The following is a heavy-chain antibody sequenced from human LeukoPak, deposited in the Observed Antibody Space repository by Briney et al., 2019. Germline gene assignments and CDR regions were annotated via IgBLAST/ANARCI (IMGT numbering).Heavy chain of an antibody. D-gene: IGHD1-20*01. CDR1: GYTFTSYD. V-gene: IGHV1-8*01. CDR3: ASISNWSGPAYYGMDV. Sequence: ASVKVSCKASGYTFTSYDINWVRQATGQGLEWMGWMNPNSGNTGYAHKFQGRVTMTRNTSISTAYMELSSLRSEDTAVYYCASISNWSGPAYYGMDVWGQGTTVTVSS. J-gene: IGHJ6*02. CDR2: MNPNSGNT.